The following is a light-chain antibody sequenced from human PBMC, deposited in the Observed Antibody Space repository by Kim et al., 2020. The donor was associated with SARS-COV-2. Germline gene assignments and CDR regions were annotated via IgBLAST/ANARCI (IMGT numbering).Light chain of an antibody. V-gene: IGKV1-5*03. J-gene: IGKJ1*01. CDR2: KTS. Sequence: DIQMTQSPSTLSASVGDRVTITCRASQSVSEWLAWYQQKPGKAPKLLIYKTSSLQSGVPSRFSGSESGTELTLTISSLQPDDFATYYCQQYSTYPWTFGQGTKVDIK. CDR3: QQYSTYPWT. CDR1: QSVSEW.